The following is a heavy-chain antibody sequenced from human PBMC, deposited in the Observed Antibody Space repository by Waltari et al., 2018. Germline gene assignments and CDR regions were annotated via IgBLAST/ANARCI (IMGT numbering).Heavy chain of an antibody. CDR1: GGSISSHY. D-gene: IGHD3-10*01. CDR3: ARGKVQGVIFSPFDY. CDR2: IYYRGST. J-gene: IGHJ4*02. V-gene: IGHV4-59*11. Sequence: QVQLQESGPGLVKPSETLSLTCTVSGGSISSHYWRWIRQPPGKGLEWIGYIYYRGSTNYNPSLKSRVTISVDTSKNQFSLKLSSVTAADTAVYYCARGKVQGVIFSPFDYWGQGTLVTVSS.